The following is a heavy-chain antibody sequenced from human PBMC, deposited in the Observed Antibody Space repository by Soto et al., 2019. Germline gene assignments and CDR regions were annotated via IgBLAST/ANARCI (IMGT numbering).Heavy chain of an antibody. J-gene: IGHJ4*02. Sequence: QVNLVQSGTEMKKPGSSVMVSCKVSGGDLSNSGISWVRQAPGQGLEWMGGIFPLLAMVDYSQKFQGRVTIAADEPTHTAYMDLGSLRSEDTAVYDCAKDAGPGFKSWGQGTLVIVSS. V-gene: IGHV1-69*04. D-gene: IGHD5-12*01. CDR1: GGDLSNSG. CDR3: AKDAGPGFKS. CDR2: IFPLLAMV.